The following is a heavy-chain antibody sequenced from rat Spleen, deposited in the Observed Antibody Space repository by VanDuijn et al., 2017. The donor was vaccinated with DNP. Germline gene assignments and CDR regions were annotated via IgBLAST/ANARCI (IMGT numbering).Heavy chain of an antibody. CDR1: GYSITSCCR. D-gene: IGHD1-6*01. CDR2: INSAGST. V-gene: IGHV3-3*01. J-gene: IGHJ2*01. Sequence: EVQLQESGPGLVEPSQSLSLTCSVTGYSITSCCRWTWIRKFPGHKLEWMGYINSAGSTNYNPSLKGRISITSDTSKNQFFLQVNSVTTEDTATYYCARGDILRSFDYWGQGVMVTASS. CDR3: ARGDILRSFDY.